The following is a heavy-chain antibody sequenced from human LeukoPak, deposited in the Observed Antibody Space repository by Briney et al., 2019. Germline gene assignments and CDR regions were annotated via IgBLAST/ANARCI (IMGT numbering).Heavy chain of an antibody. V-gene: IGHV1-2*02. Sequence: GASVKVSCKASGYTFTGYYMHWVRQAPGQGLEWMGWINPNSGVTNYAQKFQGRVTMTRDTSISTAYMELSRLRSDDTAVYYCARVPLPTTVTTNPAVDIWGQGTMVTVSS. CDR2: INPNSGVT. CDR1: GYTFTGYY. J-gene: IGHJ3*02. CDR3: ARVPLPTTVTTNPAVDI. D-gene: IGHD4-17*01.